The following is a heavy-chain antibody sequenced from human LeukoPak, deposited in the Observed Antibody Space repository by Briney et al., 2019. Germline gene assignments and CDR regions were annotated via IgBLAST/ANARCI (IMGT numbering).Heavy chain of an antibody. CDR1: GYTFTDYY. J-gene: IGHJ4*02. D-gene: IGHD2-8*01. Sequence: ASVKVSCKASGYTFTDYYMHWVRQAPGQGLEWMGWINPNSGGTNYAQKFQGRVTMARDKSISTAYMELYSLRSDDTAVYYCARDPPGVRYGRPIFDFWGQGTLVTVSS. CDR2: INPNSGGT. V-gene: IGHV1-2*02. CDR3: ARDPPGVRYGRPIFDF.